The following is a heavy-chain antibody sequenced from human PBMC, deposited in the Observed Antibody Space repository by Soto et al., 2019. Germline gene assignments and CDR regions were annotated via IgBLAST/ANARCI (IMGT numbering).Heavy chain of an antibody. CDR3: ARGSSRWDY. J-gene: IGHJ4*02. V-gene: IGHV4-4*07. D-gene: IGHD6-13*01. Sequence: PSETLSLTCTVSGGSISSFYWSWIRQPAGKGLEWIGRIYSGGRTNYHPSLKSRVTMSVDTSKNQFSLRLSSVTAADTAMYYCARGSSRWDYWGQGTLVTVSS. CDR2: IYSGGRT. CDR1: GGSISSFY.